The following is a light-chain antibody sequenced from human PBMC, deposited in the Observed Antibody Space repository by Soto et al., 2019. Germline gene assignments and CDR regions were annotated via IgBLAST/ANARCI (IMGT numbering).Light chain of an antibody. CDR3: QQHSNWPT. Sequence: EIVFTQSPSTLSLSPGERATLSCSAAKHISSSYLAWYQQKPGQAPKLLIYDASILANGVPARFSGSGSGTDFTLSISSLEPDDFAVYYCQQHSNWPTFGQGTKVDIK. V-gene: IGKV3D-20*02. CDR2: DAS. J-gene: IGKJ1*01. CDR1: KHISSSY.